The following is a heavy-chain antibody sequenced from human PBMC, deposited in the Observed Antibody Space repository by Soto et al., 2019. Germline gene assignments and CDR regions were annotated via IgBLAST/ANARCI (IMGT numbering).Heavy chain of an antibody. CDR1: GFTFSDYY. CDR3: ARDEYYYDSSGYYYVRYFDY. D-gene: IGHD3-22*01. V-gene: IGHV3-11*04. J-gene: IGHJ4*02. CDR2: ISSSSSTI. Sequence: GGSLRLACAASGFTFSDYYMSWIRQAPGKGLEWVSYISSSSSTIYYADSVKGRFTISRDNAKNSLYLQMNSLRAEDTAVYYCARDEYYYDSSGYYYVRYFDYWGQATLVTVSS.